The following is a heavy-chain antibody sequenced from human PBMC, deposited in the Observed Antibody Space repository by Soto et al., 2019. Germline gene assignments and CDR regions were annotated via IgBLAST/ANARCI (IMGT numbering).Heavy chain of an antibody. D-gene: IGHD5-18*01. CDR1: GFTFSDYY. V-gene: IGHV3-11*06. J-gene: IGHJ4*02. Sequence: GGSLRLSCAASGFTFSDYYMSWIRQAPGKGLEWVSYISSSTSYTNYADSMKGRFTISRDNAKNSLFLQMNSLRAEDTAVYYCGRGITAMAFDYWGQGTLVTVSS. CDR2: ISSSTSYT. CDR3: GRGITAMAFDY.